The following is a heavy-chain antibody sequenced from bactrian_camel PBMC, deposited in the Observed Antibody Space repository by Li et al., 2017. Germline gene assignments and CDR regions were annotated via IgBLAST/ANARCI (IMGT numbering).Heavy chain of an antibody. CDR2: INNSGGTT. CDR1: GNTFRRYC. J-gene: IGHJ4*01. V-gene: IGHV3S26*01. D-gene: IGHD1*01. CDR3: VTAGEGY. Sequence: HVQLVESGGGSVQAGGSLRLSCQTSGNTFRRYCMNWFRQAPGKGLEWVSTINNSGGTTYSADSVKGRFTISRDNAQNTLYLQMNSLKPEDTGRYYCVTAGEGYWGQGTQVTVS.